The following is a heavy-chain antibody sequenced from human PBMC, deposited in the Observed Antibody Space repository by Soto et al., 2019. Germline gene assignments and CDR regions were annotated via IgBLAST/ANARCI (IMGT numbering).Heavy chain of an antibody. J-gene: IGHJ4*02. CDR2: ISYDGSNK. Sequence: GGSLRLSCAASGFTFSSYGMHWVRQAPGKGLEWVAVISYDGSNKYYADSVKGRFTISRDNSKNTLYLQMNSLRAEDTAVYYCAKDWIRGVGATTDYWGQGTLVTVSS. CDR3: AKDWIRGVGATTDY. CDR1: GFTFSSYG. D-gene: IGHD1-26*01. V-gene: IGHV3-30*18.